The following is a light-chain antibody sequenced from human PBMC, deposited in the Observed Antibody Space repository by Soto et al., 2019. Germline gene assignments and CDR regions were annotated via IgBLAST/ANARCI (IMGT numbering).Light chain of an antibody. V-gene: IGKV3-20*01. CDR1: QTASSSH. CDR2: DAS. J-gene: IGKJ2*01. Sequence: EIVLTQSPGALSLSPGERATLSCRASQTASSSHLAWYQQKPGQAPRLLIYDASSRATGISDRFSGSGSGTDFTLTISRLEPEDFAVYYCQQYGRSTYTFGQVTKVDIX. CDR3: QQYGRSTYT.